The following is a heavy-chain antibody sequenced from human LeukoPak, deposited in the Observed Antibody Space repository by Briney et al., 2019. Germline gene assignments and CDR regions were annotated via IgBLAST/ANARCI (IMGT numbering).Heavy chain of an antibody. D-gene: IGHD3-10*01. V-gene: IGHV3-49*04. CDR3: TRAPSLSWFDP. CDR2: IRSKSHGGTT. CDR1: GFTFGDYA. Sequence: GGSLRLSCAASGFTFGDYAMSWARQAPGKGLELVGFIRSKSHGGTTEYAASVKGRFIISKDDSRRIAYLQMNSLKTEDTAVYYCTRAPSLSWFDPWGQGTLVTVSS. J-gene: IGHJ5*02.